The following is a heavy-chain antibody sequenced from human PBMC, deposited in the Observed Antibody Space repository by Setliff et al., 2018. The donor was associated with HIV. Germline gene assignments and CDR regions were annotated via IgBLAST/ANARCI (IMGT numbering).Heavy chain of an antibody. D-gene: IGHD4-17*01. CDR1: GAPFNGYY. CDR2: LSPSGTT. V-gene: IGHV4-34*01. CDR3: ASFFVTTVTNQDY. Sequence: SETLSLTCAVYGAPFNGYYYTNWIRQPPGKGLEWIGELSPSGTTRSNPSLQSRVTISLDTSNNQFSLKLTSVTAADTAMYYCASFFVTTVTNQDYWGQGTPVTVSS. J-gene: IGHJ4*02.